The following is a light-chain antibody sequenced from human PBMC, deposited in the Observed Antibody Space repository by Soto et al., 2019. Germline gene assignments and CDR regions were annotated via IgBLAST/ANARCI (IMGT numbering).Light chain of an antibody. CDR1: SSDVGNYNY. V-gene: IGLV2-11*01. J-gene: IGLJ1*01. CDR3: CSYAGSPYV. CDR2: DVN. Sequence: QSALTQPRSVSGSPGQSVTISCTGTSSDVGNYNYVSWYQHHPGKAPKLMIYDVNKRPSGVPDRFSGSKSGNTASLTISGLQAEDEADYYCCSYAGSPYVFGSGTQLTVL.